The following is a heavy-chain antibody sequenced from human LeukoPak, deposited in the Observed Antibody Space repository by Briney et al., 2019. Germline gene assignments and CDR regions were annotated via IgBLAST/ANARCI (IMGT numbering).Heavy chain of an antibody. V-gene: IGHV3-23*01. J-gene: IGHJ4*02. D-gene: IGHD3-22*01. CDR1: GFTFSNYA. Sequence: GGSLRLSCAASGFTFSNYAMTWVRQAPGKGLEWVSIISGRGGSTYYADSVKGRFTISRDNSKTTLYLQMNSLRAEDTAVYYCAKDSLKALNFDRSGYYFDFWGQGTLVAVSS. CDR2: ISGRGGST. CDR3: AKDSLKALNFDRSGYYFDF.